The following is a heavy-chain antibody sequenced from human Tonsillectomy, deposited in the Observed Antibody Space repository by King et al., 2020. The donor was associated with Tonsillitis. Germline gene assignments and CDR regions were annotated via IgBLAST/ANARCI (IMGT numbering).Heavy chain of an antibody. CDR2: ISHDGSNE. Sequence: VQLVESGGGVVQPGRSLRLSCAASGFIFSSYGLHWVRQTPGKGLEWVALISHDGSNEYYADSVKGRFTMSRDNSKKTVYLQMNSLRAEDTAVYYCAKESGLYDFWSGYFDYWGQGPLVTVSS. D-gene: IGHD3/OR15-3a*01. CDR3: AKESGLYDFWSGYFDY. CDR1: GFIFSSYG. V-gene: IGHV3-30*18. J-gene: IGHJ4*02.